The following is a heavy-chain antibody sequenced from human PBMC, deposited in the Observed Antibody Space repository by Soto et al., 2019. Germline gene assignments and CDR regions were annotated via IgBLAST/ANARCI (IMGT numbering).Heavy chain of an antibody. CDR3: TRPVGYCSGGSGYHAFDP. D-gene: IGHD2-15*01. J-gene: IGHJ5*02. V-gene: IGHV3-73*02. CDR2: IRSKANSYAT. CDR1: GFTFSGSA. Sequence: EVQLVESGGGLVQPGGSLKLSCAASGFTFSGSAMHWVRQASGKGLELVGRIRSKANSYATAYAASVQGRFTISRDDSKNTAYLQMNSLKTEDTAVYYCTRPVGYCSGGSGYHAFDPWGQGTLVTVSS.